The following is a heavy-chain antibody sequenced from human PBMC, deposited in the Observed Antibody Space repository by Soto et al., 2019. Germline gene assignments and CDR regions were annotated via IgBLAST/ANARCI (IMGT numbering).Heavy chain of an antibody. Sequence: ASVKVSCKVSGYTFTDYYFHWVQQAPGEGLEWMGLVDPEDGETIYAQKFQGRITLTADTSTDTAYMELSSLRSEDTAVYYCATDSSWPDGGYYYYGMDVWGQGTTVTVSS. CDR1: GYTFTDYY. J-gene: IGHJ6*02. V-gene: IGHV1-69-2*01. CDR3: ATDSSWPDGGYYYYGMDV. CDR2: VDPEDGET. D-gene: IGHD6-13*01.